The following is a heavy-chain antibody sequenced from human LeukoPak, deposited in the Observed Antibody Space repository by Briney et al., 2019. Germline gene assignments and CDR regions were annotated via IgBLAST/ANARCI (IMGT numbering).Heavy chain of an antibody. V-gene: IGHV3-33*01. J-gene: IGHJ6*03. D-gene: IGHD1/OR15-1a*01. Sequence: GGSLRLSCAASGFNFSTYGMHWVRQAPGKGLEWVALIWSDGSDKRYVDSVKGRFAISRNNSKNSLLPQMNSLRAEDTALYHCARRHRRRLPENLGGTDYYYRYLWRKGTTVTVSS. CDR1: GFNFSTYG. CDR2: IWSDGSDK. CDR3: ARRHRRRLPENLGGTDYYYRYL.